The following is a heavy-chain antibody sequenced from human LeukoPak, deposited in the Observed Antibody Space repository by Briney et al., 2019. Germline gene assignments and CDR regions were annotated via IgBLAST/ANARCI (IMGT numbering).Heavy chain of an antibody. D-gene: IGHD3-22*01. Sequence: GESLKISCKGSGYSFTSYWIGWVRQMPGKGLEWMGIIYPGDSDTRYSPSFKGQVTISADKSISTAYLQWSSLKASDTAMYYCARPEYYDSSGYHYYFDYWGQGTLVTVSS. V-gene: IGHV5-51*01. J-gene: IGHJ4*02. CDR1: GYSFTSYW. CDR2: IYPGDSDT. CDR3: ARPEYYDSSGYHYYFDY.